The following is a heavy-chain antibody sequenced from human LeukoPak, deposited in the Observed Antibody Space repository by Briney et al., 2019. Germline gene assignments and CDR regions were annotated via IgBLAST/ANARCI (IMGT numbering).Heavy chain of an antibody. V-gene: IGHV4-38-2*02. CDR2: NYHSGRT. J-gene: IGHJ4*02. D-gene: IGHD6-19*01. Sequence: TSETLSLTCTVSGYSISSGYSWGWIRQPPGKGLEWIGTNYHSGRTYYNPSLKSRVTISIDTSKNQFSLKLSSVTAADTAVYYCARDLGQWLVKYYFDYWGQGTLVTVSS. CDR3: ARDLGQWLVKYYFDY. CDR1: GYSISSGYS.